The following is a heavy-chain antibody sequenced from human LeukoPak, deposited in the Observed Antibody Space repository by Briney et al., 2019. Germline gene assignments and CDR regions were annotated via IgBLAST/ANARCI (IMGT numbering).Heavy chain of an antibody. CDR2: ISGSGGST. J-gene: IGHJ4*02. CDR1: GFTFSSYA. D-gene: IGHD2-8*01. CDR3: AKGRGAVFTNWCFDY. V-gene: IGHV3-23*01. Sequence: GGSLRLSCAASGFTFSSYAMSWVRQAPGKGLEWVSAISGSGGSTYYADSVKGRFTISRDNSKNTLYLQMNSLRAEDTAIYYCAKGRGAVFTNWCFDYWGQGLLVTVSS.